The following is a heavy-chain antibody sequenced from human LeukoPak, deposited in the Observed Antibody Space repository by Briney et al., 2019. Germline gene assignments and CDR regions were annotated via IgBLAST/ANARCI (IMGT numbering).Heavy chain of an antibody. CDR2: IRYDGSNK. J-gene: IGHJ4*02. V-gene: IGHV3-30*02. Sequence: GGSLRLSCAASGFTFSSYGMHWVRQAPGKGLEWVAFIRYDGSNKYYADSVKGRFTISRDNSKNTLYLQMNSLRAVDTAVYYCAKDPYSSSYNYFDYWGQGTLVTVPS. CDR3: AKDPYSSSYNYFDY. D-gene: IGHD6-6*01. CDR1: GFTFSSYG.